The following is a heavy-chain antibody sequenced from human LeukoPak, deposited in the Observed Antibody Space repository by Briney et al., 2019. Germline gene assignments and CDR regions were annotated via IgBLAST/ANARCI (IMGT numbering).Heavy chain of an antibody. J-gene: IGHJ4*02. D-gene: IGHD2-2*01. Sequence: SETLSLTCAVYGGSFSGYYWSWIRQPPGKGLEWIGEINHSGSTNYNPSLKSRVTISVDTSKNQFSLKLSSVTAADTAVYYCASKVPAANPRDYWGQGTLVTVSS. V-gene: IGHV4-34*01. CDR3: ASKVPAANPRDY. CDR2: INHSGST. CDR1: GGSFSGYY.